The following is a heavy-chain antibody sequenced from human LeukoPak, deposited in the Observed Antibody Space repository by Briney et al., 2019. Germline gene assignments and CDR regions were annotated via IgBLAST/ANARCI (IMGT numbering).Heavy chain of an antibody. J-gene: IGHJ6*02. Sequence: GGSLRLSCAASGFTYNSHGMRWVRQAPGKGVEWVAVIWYDGSNKYYALPVKARFTISRHNSNTTIHLEMNSLRAEHTAVYYCARAGGSYYPYFYYGMDVWGQGTAVTVSS. V-gene: IGHV3-33*01. CDR1: GFTYNSHG. CDR3: ARAGGSYYPYFYYGMDV. CDR2: IWYDGSNK. D-gene: IGHD1-26*01.